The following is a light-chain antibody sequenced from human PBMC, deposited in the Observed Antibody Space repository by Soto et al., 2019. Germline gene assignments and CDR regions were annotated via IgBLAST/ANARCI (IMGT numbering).Light chain of an antibody. J-gene: IGKJ3*01. Sequence: EIALTQSPATLSVFPGEKATLSCGASQSVSNNLAWYHQKPGQAPRPLIYGASTRATGVPARLSGSGSGTEFTLTISSLQSEDSAIYYCQQYSSWPFTFGPGTKVAIE. CDR2: GAS. CDR3: QQYSSWPFT. V-gene: IGKV3-15*01. CDR1: QSVSNN.